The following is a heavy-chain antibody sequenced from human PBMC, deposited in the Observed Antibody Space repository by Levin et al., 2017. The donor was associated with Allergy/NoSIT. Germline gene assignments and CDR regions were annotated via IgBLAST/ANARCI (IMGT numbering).Heavy chain of an antibody. CDR1: GFTVSSHY. V-gene: IGHV3-53*01. J-gene: IGHJ3*02. Sequence: GALRLSCAASGFTVSSHYMSWVRQAPGKGLEWVSVIYSGGSTYSADSVKGRFTISRDNSKNTLYLQMNSLRAEDTAVYYCARQVHADAFDIWGQGTMVTVSS. CDR2: IYSGGST. CDR3: ARQVHADAFDI.